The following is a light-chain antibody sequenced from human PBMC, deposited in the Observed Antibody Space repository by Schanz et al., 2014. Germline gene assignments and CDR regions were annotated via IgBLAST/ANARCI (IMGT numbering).Light chain of an antibody. Sequence: QSALTQPASVSGSPGQSITISCTGTSSDVGGYNYVSWYQQHPGKAPKLMIYDVTNRPSGVSNRFSGSKSGNTASLTISGLQAEDEADYYCSSYRSGTTWVFGGGTKLTVL. CDR2: DVT. CDR1: SSDVGGYNY. V-gene: IGLV2-14*03. J-gene: IGLJ3*02. CDR3: SSYRSGTTWV.